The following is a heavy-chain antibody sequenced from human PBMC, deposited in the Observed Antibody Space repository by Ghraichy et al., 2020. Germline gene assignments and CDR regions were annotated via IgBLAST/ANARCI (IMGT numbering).Heavy chain of an antibody. D-gene: IGHD1-26*01. CDR2: MNPNSGGT. J-gene: IGHJ4*02. CDR3: SRDVSGSYDY. Sequence: ASVKVSCKASGYTFTDYYMHWVRQAPGQGLEWMGLMNPNSGGTTYAQKFQGRVTMTRDTSISTAYMELSRLTSDDTALYYCSRDVSGSYDYWDQGTLVTVSS. V-gene: IGHV1-2*02. CDR1: GYTFTDYY.